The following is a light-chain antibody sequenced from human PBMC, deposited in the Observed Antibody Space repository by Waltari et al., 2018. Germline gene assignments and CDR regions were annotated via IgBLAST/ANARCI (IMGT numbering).Light chain of an antibody. CDR2: SAS. CDR3: QQSDFIPYT. J-gene: IGKJ2*01. V-gene: IGKV1-39*01. Sequence: DIQMTQSPSSLSASVGDRVTLTCRASQSISNYLNWYQQNPGKAPKLLIHSASTLHSGVPSRCSGSGSGTDFTLTISSLQPEDFATYYCQQSDFIPYTFGQGTKLEIK. CDR1: QSISNY.